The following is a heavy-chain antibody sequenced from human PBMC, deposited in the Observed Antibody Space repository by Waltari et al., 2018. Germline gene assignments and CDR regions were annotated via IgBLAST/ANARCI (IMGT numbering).Heavy chain of an antibody. D-gene: IGHD6-25*01. Sequence: EVQLVESGGGLVQPGGSLRLSCAASGITVGKNYMSWVRQAPGKCLELILLLYCIGSTYYADSVKGRFTISRDNSKNTLYLQMNSLRSEDTAVYFCARDPPGVAAAGPGRGWGQGTLVTVSS. CDR2: LYCIGST. V-gene: IGHV3-66*02. CDR1: GITVGKNY. CDR3: ARDPPGVAAAGPGRG. J-gene: IGHJ4*02.